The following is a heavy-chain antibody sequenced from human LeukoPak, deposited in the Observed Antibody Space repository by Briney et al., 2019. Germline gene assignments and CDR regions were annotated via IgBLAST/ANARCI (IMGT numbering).Heavy chain of an antibody. J-gene: IGHJ3*02. Sequence: SETLSLTCTVSGGSISSYYWSWIRQPPGKGLEWIGYIYYSGSTNSNPSLKSRVTISVDTSKNQFSLKVRSVTAADTAVYYCASTSNYAFSIWGQGTMVTVSS. CDR1: GGSISSYY. V-gene: IGHV4-59*08. CDR2: IYYSGST. CDR3: ASTSNYAFSI. D-gene: IGHD5-24*01.